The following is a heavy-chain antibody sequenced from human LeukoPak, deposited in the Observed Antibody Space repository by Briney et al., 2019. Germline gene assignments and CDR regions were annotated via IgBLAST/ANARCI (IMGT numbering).Heavy chain of an antibody. D-gene: IGHD1/OR15-1a*01. V-gene: IGHV3-21*01. CDR3: AREGPINNGDLDF. CDR1: GFTFSTST. Sequence: GGSLRLSCAASGFTFSTSTMNWVRQAPGKGLEWVSYISSGATYIFLADSAKGRFTVSRDNAQNLLFLQMNSLRAEDTAVYYCAREGPINNGDLDFWGQGTLVTVSS. J-gene: IGHJ4*02. CDR2: ISSGATYI.